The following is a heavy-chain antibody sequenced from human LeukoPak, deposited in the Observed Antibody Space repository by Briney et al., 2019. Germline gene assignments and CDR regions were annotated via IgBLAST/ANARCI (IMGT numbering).Heavy chain of an antibody. CDR3: ARTIMENFYYYYYGMDV. CDR1: GGSISSYY. CDR2: IYTSGST. J-gene: IGHJ6*02. D-gene: IGHD3-16*01. Sequence: KPSETLSLTCTVSGGSISSYYWSWIRQPAGKGLEWIGRIYTSGSTNYNPSLKSRVTMPVDTSKSQFSLKLSSVTAADTAVYYCARTIMENFYYYYYGMDVWGQGTTVTVSS. V-gene: IGHV4-4*07.